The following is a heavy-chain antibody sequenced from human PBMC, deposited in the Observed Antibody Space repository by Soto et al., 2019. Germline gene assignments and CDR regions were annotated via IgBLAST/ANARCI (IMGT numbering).Heavy chain of an antibody. D-gene: IGHD2-2*01. V-gene: IGHV3-21*01. J-gene: IGHJ4*02. CDR2: VSKSDYT. Sequence: PGGSLRLSCEVSGFNFNNYGINWVRQAPGKGLEWVSSVSKSDYTYYSDSVKGRFTISRDNAKNSVPLQMNTLRAEDTAVYYCAREDSIIIPAVSDFWGQGTLVTVSS. CDR3: AREDSIIIPAVSDF. CDR1: GFNFNNYG.